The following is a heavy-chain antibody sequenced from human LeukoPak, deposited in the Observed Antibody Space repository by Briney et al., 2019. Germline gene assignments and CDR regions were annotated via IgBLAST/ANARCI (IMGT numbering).Heavy chain of an antibody. CDR2: LTWNSGTF. CDR1: GFSFDDFA. CDR3: ARMGFRADY. V-gene: IGHV3-9*01. Sequence: GGSLRLSCVGSGFSFDDFAMHWVRQVPGKGLEWVSGLTWNSGTFGYANSVKGRFTISRDNSKNTLYLQMNSLRAEDTAVYYCARMGFRADYWGQGTLVTVSS. J-gene: IGHJ4*02. D-gene: IGHD2-8*01.